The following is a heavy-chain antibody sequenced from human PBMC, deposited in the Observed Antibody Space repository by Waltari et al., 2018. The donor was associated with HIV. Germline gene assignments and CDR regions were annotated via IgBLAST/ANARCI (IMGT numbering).Heavy chain of an antibody. D-gene: IGHD3-22*01. CDR3: ARIDISGPFDY. CDR2: INHSGST. V-gene: IGHV4-34*01. Sequence: QVQLQQWGAGLLKPSETLSLTCSVYGGSFRGYYWSWIRPPPGKGLEWIGEINHSGSTNYNSSLKSRVIMSADTSKNQFSLKLSSVTAADTAVYYCARIDISGPFDYWGQGTLVTVSS. CDR1: GGSFRGYY. J-gene: IGHJ4*02.